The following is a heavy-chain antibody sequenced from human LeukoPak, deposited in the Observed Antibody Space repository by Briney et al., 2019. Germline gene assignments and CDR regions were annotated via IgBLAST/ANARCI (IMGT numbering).Heavy chain of an antibody. Sequence: GASVKVSCKASGYTFTGYYMHWVRQAPGQGLEWMGRINPNSGGTNYAQKFQGRVTMTRDTSISTAYMELSRLRSDDTAVYYCAKHSGSLLASAGFDPWGQGTLVTVSS. CDR3: AKHSGSLLASAGFDP. V-gene: IGHV1-2*06. CDR2: INPNSGGT. J-gene: IGHJ5*02. CDR1: GYTFTGYY. D-gene: IGHD1-26*01.